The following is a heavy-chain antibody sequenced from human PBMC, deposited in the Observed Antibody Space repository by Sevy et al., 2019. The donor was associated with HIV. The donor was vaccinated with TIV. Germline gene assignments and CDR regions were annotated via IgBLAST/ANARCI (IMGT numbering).Heavy chain of an antibody. CDR2: IKTDGSDK. Sequence: GGSLRLSCAASGFTFSKYWMSWVRQAPGKGLEWVANIKTDGSDKYYVGSLKGRFTIYRDNAKNSLYLEMNNLAAEDTAVYYGASVIDNGEVGNWFDPWGQGTLVTVSS. V-gene: IGHV3-7*01. CDR1: GFTFSKYW. D-gene: IGHD4-17*01. CDR3: ASVIDNGEVGNWFDP. J-gene: IGHJ5*02.